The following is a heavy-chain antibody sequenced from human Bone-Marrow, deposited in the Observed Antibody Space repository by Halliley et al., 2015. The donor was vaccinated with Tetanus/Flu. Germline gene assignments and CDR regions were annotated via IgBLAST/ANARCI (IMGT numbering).Heavy chain of an antibody. V-gene: IGHV3-30-3*01. J-gene: IGHJ6*02. CDR2: ISYDGSNK. CDR3: AREDYGDYYGMDV. Sequence: SLRLSCAASGFTFSSYAMHWVRQAPGNGLEWVAFISYDGSNKFYADSVKGRFTISRANSKNTLYLQVNSLRAEDTAVYYCAREDYGDYYGMDVWGQGTTVIVSS. D-gene: IGHD3-10*01. CDR1: GFTFSSYA.